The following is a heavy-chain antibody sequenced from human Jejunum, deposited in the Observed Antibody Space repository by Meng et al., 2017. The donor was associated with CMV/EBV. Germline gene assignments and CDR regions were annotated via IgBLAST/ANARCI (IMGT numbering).Heavy chain of an antibody. J-gene: IGHJ5*02. V-gene: IGHV2-5*02. CDR2: IYWDDDK. CDR3: AYRRGGGSGWNWFGP. Sequence: TLKESGPLLLKPHQALHMTSVFSGFSLTTDGLGFGWTRRPPGKALEWLALIYWDDDKKYNPSLETRLAIMKDTSKNQVVLIMTDMDPVDTATYYCAYRRGGGSGWNWFGPWGQGTLVTVSS. CDR1: GFSLTTDGLG. D-gene: IGHD6-19*01.